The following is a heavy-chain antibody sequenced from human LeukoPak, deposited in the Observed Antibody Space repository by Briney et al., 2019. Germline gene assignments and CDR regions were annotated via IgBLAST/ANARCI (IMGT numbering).Heavy chain of an antibody. CDR1: GFTFSSYE. CDR3: VRDLDY. V-gene: IGHV3-48*03. Sequence: GGSLRLSCAASGFTFSSYEMNWVRQGPGRGLEWFSYISSGGGTIYYADSVKGRFIISRDNAKNSLYLQMNSLRAEDTAVYYCVRDLDYWGQGTLVTVSS. J-gene: IGHJ4*02. CDR2: ISSGGGTI.